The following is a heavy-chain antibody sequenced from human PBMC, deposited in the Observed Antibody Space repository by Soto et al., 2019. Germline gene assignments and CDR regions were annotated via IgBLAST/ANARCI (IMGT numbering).Heavy chain of an antibody. D-gene: IGHD3-22*01. CDR3: ARESSGYYVDY. CDR1: GFTFSSYG. V-gene: IGHV3-33*01. CDR2: IWYDGSNK. Sequence: ESGGGVVQPGRSLRLSCAASGFTFSSYGMHWVRQAPGKGLEWVAVIWYDGSNKYYADSVKGRFTISRDNSKNTLYLQMNSLRAEDTAVYYCARESSGYYVDYWGQGTLVTVSS. J-gene: IGHJ4*02.